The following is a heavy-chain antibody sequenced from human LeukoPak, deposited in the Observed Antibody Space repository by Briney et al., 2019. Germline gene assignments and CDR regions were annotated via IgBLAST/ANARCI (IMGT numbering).Heavy chain of an antibody. D-gene: IGHD4-17*01. CDR1: GFTFSSYW. Sequence: PGGSLRLSCAASGFTFSSYWMHWVRQAPGKGLVWVSRINSDGISTDYADSVKGRFTISRDNAKNSLYLQMNSLRAEDTAVYYCARDLFIYGPPMGDWFDPWGQGTLVTVSS. CDR2: INSDGIST. V-gene: IGHV3-74*01. J-gene: IGHJ5*02. CDR3: ARDLFIYGPPMGDWFDP.